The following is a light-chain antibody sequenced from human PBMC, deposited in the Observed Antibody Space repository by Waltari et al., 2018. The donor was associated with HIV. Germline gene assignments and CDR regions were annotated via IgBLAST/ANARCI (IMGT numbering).Light chain of an antibody. CDR1: SNDVGGYNY. CDR3: ESYTSTSVWV. V-gene: IGLV2-14*03. J-gene: IGLJ3*02. Sequence: QSALTQPASVSGSPGQSITISCTGSSNDVGGYNYVSWYQQHPGKAPRLMIYDVSTRPSGVSDSFACSKSGDTASLTISGLQPEDEADYYCESYTSTSVWVFGGGTRLTVL. CDR2: DVS.